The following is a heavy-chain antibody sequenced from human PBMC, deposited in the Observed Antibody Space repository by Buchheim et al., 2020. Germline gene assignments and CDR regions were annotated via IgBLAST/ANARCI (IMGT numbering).Heavy chain of an antibody. CDR3: ASQTYSSGCGSSQNYGMDV. J-gene: IGHJ6*02. CDR2: IWYVGTSK. V-gene: IGHV3-33*01. D-gene: IGHD6-19*01. CDR1: GFSFSSYA. Sequence: QVQLVESGGGVVQPGRSLRLSCAASGFSFSSYAMHWVRQAPGKGLEWVASIWYVGTSKYYGDSVKGRFTISRDNSRKTLDLQMNSLRDEDAAVYYCASQTYSSGCGSSQNYGMDVWGQGTT.